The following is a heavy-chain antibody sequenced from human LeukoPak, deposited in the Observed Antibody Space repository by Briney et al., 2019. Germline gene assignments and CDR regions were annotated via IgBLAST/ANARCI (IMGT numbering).Heavy chain of an antibody. D-gene: IGHD3-3*01. CDR1: GYTFTSYD. CDR3: ARRITIFGVVIMLGY. Sequence: ASVKVSCKASGYTFTSYDINWVRQATGQGLEWMGWMNPNSGNTGYAQKFQGRVTMTRNTSISTAYMELSSLRSEDTAVYCCARRITIFGVVIMLGYWGQGTLVTVSS. V-gene: IGHV1-8*01. J-gene: IGHJ4*02. CDR2: MNPNSGNT.